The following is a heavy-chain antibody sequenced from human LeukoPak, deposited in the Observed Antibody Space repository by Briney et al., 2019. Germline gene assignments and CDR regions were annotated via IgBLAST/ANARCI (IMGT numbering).Heavy chain of an antibody. CDR1: GYTFTSYY. V-gene: IGHV1-46*01. CDR2: INPSGGST. CDR3: VIVAAGRYYFDY. J-gene: IGHJ4*02. D-gene: IGHD6-13*01. Sequence: ASVNVSCKASGYTFTSYYMHWVRQAPGQGLEWMGIINPSGGSTSYAQKFQGRVTMTRDTSTSTVYMELSSLRSEDTAVYYCVIVAAGRYYFDYWGQGTLVTVSS.